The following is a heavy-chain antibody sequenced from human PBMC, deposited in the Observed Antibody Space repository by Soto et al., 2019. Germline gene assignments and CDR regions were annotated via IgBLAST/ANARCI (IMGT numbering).Heavy chain of an antibody. J-gene: IGHJ5*02. V-gene: IGHV1-69*01. Sequence: QVQLVQSGAEVKKPGSSVRFPSRASGGTFTDWGLHGGRRPPGKGLEGRGGIIPIFGTPNYAQKFQGRVIITADEFTSTAHMELSSLRSEDTAVYYCARGWDHYDSSGLLTWFDPWGQGTLVTVSS. CDR2: IIPIFGTP. CDR3: ARGWDHYDSSGLLTWFDP. CDR1: GGTFTDWG. D-gene: IGHD3-22*01.